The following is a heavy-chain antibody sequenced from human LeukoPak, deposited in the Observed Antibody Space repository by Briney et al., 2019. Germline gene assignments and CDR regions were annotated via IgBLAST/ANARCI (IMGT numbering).Heavy chain of an antibody. J-gene: IGHJ3*02. CDR2: INHSGST. Sequence: SETLSLTCAVYGGSFSGYYWSWIRQPPGKGLEWIGEINHSGSTNYNPSLKSRVTISVDTSKNQFSLKLSSVTAADTAVYYCARGGTDIVVVPAAIGLLYAFDIWGQGTMVTVSS. CDR3: ARGGTDIVVVPAAIGLLYAFDI. D-gene: IGHD2-2*01. CDR1: GGSFSGYY. V-gene: IGHV4-34*01.